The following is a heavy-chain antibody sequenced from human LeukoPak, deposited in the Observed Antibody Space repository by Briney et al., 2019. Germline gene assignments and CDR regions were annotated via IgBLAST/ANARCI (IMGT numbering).Heavy chain of an antibody. V-gene: IGHV3-30*03. CDR1: GFTFSSYG. Sequence: TGGSLRLSCAASGFTFSSYGMHWVRQAPGKGLEWVAVISYDGSNKYYADSVKGRFTISRDNSKNTLYLQMNSLRAEDTAVYYCAAHSSGWSDYWGRGTLVTVSS. D-gene: IGHD6-19*01. CDR3: AAHSSGWSDY. J-gene: IGHJ4*02. CDR2: ISYDGSNK.